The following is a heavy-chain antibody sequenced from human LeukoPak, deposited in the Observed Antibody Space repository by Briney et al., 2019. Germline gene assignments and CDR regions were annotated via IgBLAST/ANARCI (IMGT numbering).Heavy chain of an antibody. Sequence: PGGSLRLSCAASGFTFSSYAMSWVLQAPGKGLEWVSAISSSGGLAYYADSVKGRFTMSRDNSENTLFLQMNSLRADDTALYYCAKAGSSGYRYYFDYWGQGILVTVSS. D-gene: IGHD3-22*01. CDR3: AKAGSSGYRYYFDY. CDR2: ISSSGGLA. J-gene: IGHJ4*02. CDR1: GFTFSSYA. V-gene: IGHV3-23*01.